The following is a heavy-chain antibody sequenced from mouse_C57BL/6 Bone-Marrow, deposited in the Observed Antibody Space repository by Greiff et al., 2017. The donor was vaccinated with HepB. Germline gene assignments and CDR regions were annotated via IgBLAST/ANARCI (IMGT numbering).Heavy chain of an antibody. CDR1: GYTFTSYW. D-gene: IGHD1-1*01. Sequence: VQLQQPGAELVRPGTSVKLSCKASGYTFTSYWMHWVKQRPGQGLEWIGVIDPSDSYTNYNQKFKGKATLTVDTSSSTAYMQLSSLTSEDSAVYYCARTVVATNDYWGQGTTLTVSS. CDR2: IDPSDSYT. CDR3: ARTVVATNDY. J-gene: IGHJ2*01. V-gene: IGHV1-59*01.